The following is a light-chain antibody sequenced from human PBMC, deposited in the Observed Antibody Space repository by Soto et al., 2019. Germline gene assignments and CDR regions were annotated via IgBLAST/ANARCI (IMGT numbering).Light chain of an antibody. CDR2: GAS. J-gene: IGKJ4*01. CDR1: QSVSSNY. V-gene: IGKV3-20*01. CDR3: QPYGSSAT. Sequence: EIVLTQSPDTLSLSPGERATLSCRASQSVSSNYLAWYQQKAGQAPRLLIYGASSRATGIPDRFSGSGSGTDFTLTISRLEPEDSAVYYCQPYGSSATFGGGTKVDIK.